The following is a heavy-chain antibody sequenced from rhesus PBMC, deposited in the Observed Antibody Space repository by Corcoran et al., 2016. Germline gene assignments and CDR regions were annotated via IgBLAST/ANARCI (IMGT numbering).Heavy chain of an antibody. CDR2: IDGNSAST. CDR3: AREMVTNYGLDS. CDR1: GGSISGYYY. J-gene: IGHJ6*01. D-gene: IGHD4-17*01. V-gene: IGHV4-73*01. Sequence: QVKLQQWGEGLVKPSETLSLTCAVYGGSISGYYYWSWFRQAPGKGLEWLGNIDGNSASTNYNPSLKNRVTISKDTSKNQFPLKLSSVTAADTAVYYCAREMVTNYGLDSWGQGVVVTVSS.